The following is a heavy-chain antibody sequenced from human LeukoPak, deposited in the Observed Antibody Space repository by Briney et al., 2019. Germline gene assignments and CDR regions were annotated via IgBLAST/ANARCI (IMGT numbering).Heavy chain of an antibody. V-gene: IGHV3-7*01. CDR1: GFTFSTYS. Sequence: PGGSLRLSCAASGFTFSTYSMSWVRQAPGKGLDWVASINQDGSAEYYVDSVRGQFTISRANAKNSVYLQVNNLRVDGTAVYYCVRLFGGVTTFDCWGQGALVTVCS. J-gene: IGHJ5*01. CDR2: INQDGSAE. CDR3: VRLFGGVTTFDC. D-gene: IGHD4-17*01.